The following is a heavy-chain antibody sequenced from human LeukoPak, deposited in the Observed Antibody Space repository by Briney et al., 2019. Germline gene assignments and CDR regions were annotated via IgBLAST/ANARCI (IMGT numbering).Heavy chain of an antibody. Sequence: SETLSLTCAVYGGSFSGYYWSWIRQPPGKGLEWVGEINHSGSTNYNPSLKSRVTISVDTSKNQFSLKLSSVPAADTAVYYCARIVVVPAAITNKYYYYYYGMDVWGQGTTVTVSS. J-gene: IGHJ6*02. D-gene: IGHD2-2*02. CDR2: INHSGST. V-gene: IGHV4-34*01. CDR1: GGSFSGYY. CDR3: ARIVVVPAAITNKYYYYYYGMDV.